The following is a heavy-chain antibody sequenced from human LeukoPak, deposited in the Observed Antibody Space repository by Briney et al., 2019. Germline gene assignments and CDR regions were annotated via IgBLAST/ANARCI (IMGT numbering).Heavy chain of an antibody. V-gene: IGHV1-2*02. CDR1: GYTFTGYY. J-gene: IGHJ6*04. D-gene: IGHD2-2*01. CDR2: INPNSGGT. CDR3: ARDYGPIVVVPAAEMDV. Sequence: GASVKVSCKASGYTFTGYYMHWVRQAPGQGLEWMGWINPNSGGTNYAQKFQGRVTMTRDTSISTAYMELSGLRSDDTAVYYCARDYGPIVVVPAAEMDVWGKGTTVTVSS.